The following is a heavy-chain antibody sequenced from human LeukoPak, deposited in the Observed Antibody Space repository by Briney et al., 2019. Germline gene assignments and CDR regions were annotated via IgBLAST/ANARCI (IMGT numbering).Heavy chain of an antibody. Sequence: GGSLRLSCAASGFTFSSYGMHWVRQAPGKGLGWVAVIWYDGSNKYYADSVKGRFTISRDNSKNTLYLQMNSLRAEDTAVYYCARGEWELPNWGQGTLVTVSS. CDR1: GFTFSSYG. V-gene: IGHV3-33*01. CDR3: ARGEWELPN. J-gene: IGHJ4*02. D-gene: IGHD1-26*01. CDR2: IWYDGSNK.